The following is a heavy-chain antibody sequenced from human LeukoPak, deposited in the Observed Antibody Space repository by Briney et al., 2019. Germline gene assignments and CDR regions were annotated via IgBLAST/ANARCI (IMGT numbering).Heavy chain of an antibody. J-gene: IGHJ4*02. V-gene: IGHV4-59*01. D-gene: IGHD1-26*01. CDR1: GGSISSYY. CDR3: VRGGIVGTTARIHLFDY. Sequence: PSETLSLTCTVSGGSISSYYWSWVRQPPGKGLEWIGYIYYSGSTNYNPSLKSRVTMSVDTSKNQFSLKLSSVTAADTAVYYCVRGGIVGTTARIHLFDYWGQGTLVTVSS. CDR2: IYYSGST.